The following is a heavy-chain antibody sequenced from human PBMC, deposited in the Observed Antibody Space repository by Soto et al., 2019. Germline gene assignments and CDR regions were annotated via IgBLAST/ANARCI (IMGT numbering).Heavy chain of an antibody. CDR2: IWYDGSNK. Sequence: ESGGGVVQPGRSLRLSCAASGFTFSSYGMHWVRQAPGKGLAWVAVIWYDGSNKYYADSVKGRFTISRDNSKNTLYLQMNSLRAEDTAVYYCARAHWGDGYVDYWGQGTLVTVS. J-gene: IGHJ4*02. V-gene: IGHV3-33*01. D-gene: IGHD3-10*01. CDR1: GFTFSSYG. CDR3: ARAHWGDGYVDY.